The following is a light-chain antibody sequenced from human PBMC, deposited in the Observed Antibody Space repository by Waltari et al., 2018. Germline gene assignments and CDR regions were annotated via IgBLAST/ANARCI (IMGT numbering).Light chain of an antibody. Sequence: QSALTQPPSASGSPGQSVTISCPGTSSDVGGSNYVSWYQQHPGKAPKLMIYEVSKRPSGVPDRFSGSKSGNTASLTVSGLQAEDEADYYCSSYAGSNNFVVFGGGTKLTVL. J-gene: IGLJ2*01. CDR2: EVS. CDR1: SSDVGGSNY. V-gene: IGLV2-8*01. CDR3: SSYAGSNNFVV.